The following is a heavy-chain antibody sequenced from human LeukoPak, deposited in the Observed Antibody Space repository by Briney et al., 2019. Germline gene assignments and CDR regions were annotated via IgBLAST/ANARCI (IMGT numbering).Heavy chain of an antibody. CDR3: ARTQRRGLGPDGEYYYYYMDV. Sequence: SETLSLTCAVSGYSISSSNWWGWIRQPPGKGLEWIGYIYYSGSIYYNPSLKSRVTMSVDTSKNQFSLKLSSVTAVDTAVYYCARTQRRGLGPDGEYYYYYMDVWGKGTTVTVSS. V-gene: IGHV4-28*05. D-gene: IGHD3-10*01. CDR1: GYSISSSNW. CDR2: IYYSGSI. J-gene: IGHJ6*03.